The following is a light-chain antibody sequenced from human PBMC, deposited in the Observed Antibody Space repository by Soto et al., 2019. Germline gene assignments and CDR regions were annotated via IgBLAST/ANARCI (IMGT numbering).Light chain of an antibody. CDR3: ISYAGSSIWV. Sequence: QSALTQPPSASGSPGQSVTISCTGTSSDVGAYNYVSWYQQHPGKAPKLIIYEVNKRPSGVPDRFSGSKSGNTASLPVSGLQAEYEADYYCISYAGSSIWVFGGGTKVTVL. V-gene: IGLV2-8*01. CDR1: SSDVGAYNY. J-gene: IGLJ3*02. CDR2: EVN.